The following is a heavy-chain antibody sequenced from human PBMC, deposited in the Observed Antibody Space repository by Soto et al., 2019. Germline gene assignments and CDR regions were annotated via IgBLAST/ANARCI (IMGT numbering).Heavy chain of an antibody. CDR2: FDPGDGET. CDR3: ATDMAVPAAMHAFDI. CDR1: GYTLTELS. V-gene: IGHV1-24*01. D-gene: IGHD2-2*01. Sequence: QVQLVQSGAEVKKPGASVKVSCKVSGYTLTELSMHWVRQAPGKGLDRMGGFDPGDGETIYAQKFQGRVTMTEDTSTDTAYMELSSLRSEDTAVYYCATDMAVPAAMHAFDIWGQGTMVTVSS. J-gene: IGHJ3*02.